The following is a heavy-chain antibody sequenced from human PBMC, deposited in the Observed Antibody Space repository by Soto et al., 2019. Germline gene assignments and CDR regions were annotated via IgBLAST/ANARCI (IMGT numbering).Heavy chain of an antibody. Sequence: QVQLVQSGAEVKKPGSSVKVSCKASGGNFSSYAISWVRQAPGQGLEWMGGIIPIFGTANYAQKFQGRVTITADESTSTAYMELSSLRSEDTAVYYCASARRITIFGVVTFNWFDPWGQGTLVTVSS. CDR1: GGNFSSYA. J-gene: IGHJ5*02. CDR3: ASARRITIFGVVTFNWFDP. V-gene: IGHV1-69*01. D-gene: IGHD3-3*01. CDR2: IIPIFGTA.